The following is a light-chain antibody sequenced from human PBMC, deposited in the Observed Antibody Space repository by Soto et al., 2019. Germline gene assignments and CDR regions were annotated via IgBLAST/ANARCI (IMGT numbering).Light chain of an antibody. Sequence: QSALTQPASVSGSPGQSITISCTGTSSDIGGYDYVSWYQQHPGKAPKLMIYEVSNRPSGLSNRFSGSKSGNTASLTISGLQAEDEADYNCSSYTTTNTYVFGTGTKLTVL. V-gene: IGLV2-14*01. CDR3: SSYTTTNTYV. J-gene: IGLJ1*01. CDR1: SSDIGGYDY. CDR2: EVS.